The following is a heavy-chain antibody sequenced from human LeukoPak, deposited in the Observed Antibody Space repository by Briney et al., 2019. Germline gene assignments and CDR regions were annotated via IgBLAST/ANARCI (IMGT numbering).Heavy chain of an antibody. Sequence: GRSLRLSCAASGFTFSSYGMHWVRQAPGKGLEWVAVISYDGSNKYYADSVKGRFTISRDNSKNTLYLQMNSLRAEDTAVYYCAKDRNAGYCSSTSCYSLRDFQHWGQGTLVTDSS. D-gene: IGHD2-2*02. CDR1: GFTFSSYG. CDR3: AKDRNAGYCSSTSCYSLRDFQH. V-gene: IGHV3-30*18. J-gene: IGHJ1*01. CDR2: ISYDGSNK.